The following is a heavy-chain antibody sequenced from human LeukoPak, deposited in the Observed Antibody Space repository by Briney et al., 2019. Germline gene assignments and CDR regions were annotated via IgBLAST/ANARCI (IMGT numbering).Heavy chain of an antibody. CDR1: GYTFTSYY. J-gene: IGHJ6*02. Sequence: ASVKVSCKASGYTFTSYYMHWVRQAPGQGLEWMGIINPSGGSTSYAQKFHGRVTMTRDTSTSTVYMELSSLRSEDTAVYYCARVYGIYDSSGYSQSGYYYGMDVWGQGTTVTVSS. D-gene: IGHD3-22*01. CDR2: INPSGGST. CDR3: ARVYGIYDSSGYSQSGYYYGMDV. V-gene: IGHV1-46*01.